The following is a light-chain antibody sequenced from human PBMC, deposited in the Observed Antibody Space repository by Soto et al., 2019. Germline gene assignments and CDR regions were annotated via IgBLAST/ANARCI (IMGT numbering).Light chain of an antibody. J-gene: IGKJ2*01. V-gene: IGKV3-15*01. CDR3: QQYNNWPPYT. Sequence: EIVMTQSPATLSVSPGERATLSCRASQSVSSNLAWYQQKPGQAPRLLIYGASTRATGIPARFSGSGSGTDFSLTISRLQSEYFSFYYCQQYNNWPPYTFGQGTKLEIK. CDR2: GAS. CDR1: QSVSSN.